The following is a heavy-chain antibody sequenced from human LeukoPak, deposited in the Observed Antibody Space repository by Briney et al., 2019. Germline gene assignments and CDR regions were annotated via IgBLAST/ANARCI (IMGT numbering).Heavy chain of an antibody. Sequence: GGSLRLSCAASGFGLTNYTMNWVRQAPGKGLEWVSSITSSSTYIYYADSVQGRFTISRDNAKNSLYLQMNSLRAEDTAVYYCARGYDILTGYLKDEPFDYWGQGTLVTVSS. V-gene: IGHV3-21*01. D-gene: IGHD3-9*01. CDR1: GFGLTNYT. CDR2: ITSSSTYI. CDR3: ARGYDILTGYLKDEPFDY. J-gene: IGHJ4*02.